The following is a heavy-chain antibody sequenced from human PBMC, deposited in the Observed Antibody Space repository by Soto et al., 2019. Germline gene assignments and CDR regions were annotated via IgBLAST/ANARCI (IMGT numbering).Heavy chain of an antibody. V-gene: IGHV1-69*13. CDR2: IIPIFGTA. CDR1: GGTFSSYA. CDR3: GRGGAADRPEDFQH. J-gene: IGHJ1*01. D-gene: IGHD6-13*01. Sequence: SVKVSCKASGGTFSSYAISWVRQAPGQGLEWMGGIIPIFGTANYAQKFQGRVTITADESTSTAYMELSSLRSEDTAVYYCGRGGAADRPEDFQHGGQGTLVTVPS.